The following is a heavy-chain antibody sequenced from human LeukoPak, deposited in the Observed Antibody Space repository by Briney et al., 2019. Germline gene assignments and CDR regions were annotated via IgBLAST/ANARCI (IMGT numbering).Heavy chain of an antibody. Sequence: GGSLRLSCAASGFTFSSYGMHWVRQAPGKGLEWVAFIRYDGSNKYYADSVKGRFTISRDNSKNSLYLQMNSLRAEDTAVYYCARPEEMATVYFDYWGQGTLVTVSS. J-gene: IGHJ4*02. CDR1: GFTFSSYG. CDR3: ARPEEMATVYFDY. V-gene: IGHV3-30*02. D-gene: IGHD5-24*01. CDR2: IRYDGSNK.